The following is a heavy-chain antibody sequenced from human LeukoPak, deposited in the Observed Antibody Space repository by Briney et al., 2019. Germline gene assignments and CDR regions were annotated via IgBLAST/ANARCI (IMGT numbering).Heavy chain of an antibody. CDR3: AKDPERRGDY. CDR1: GFTFSSYG. V-gene: IGHV3-30*18. CDR2: ISYDGSNK. J-gene: IGHJ4*02. Sequence: GGSLRLSCAASGFTFSSYGMHWVRQAPGKGLEWVAVISYDGSNKYYADSVKGRFTISRDNSKNTLYLQMNSLRAEDTAVYYCAKDPERRGDYWGQGTLVTVSS. D-gene: IGHD3-10*01.